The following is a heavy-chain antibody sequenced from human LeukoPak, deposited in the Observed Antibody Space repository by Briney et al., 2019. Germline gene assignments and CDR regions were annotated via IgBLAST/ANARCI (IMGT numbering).Heavy chain of an antibody. J-gene: IGHJ1*01. Sequence: GGSLRLSCAASGFTFSRHWMNWVRQAPGKGLEWVANIKEDGSQKYYVDSVKGRFTISRHNSKNTLYLQMNSLRAEDTAVYYCARDYYAEYFQHWGQGTLVTVSS. CDR1: GFTFSRHW. D-gene: IGHD1-26*01. V-gene: IGHV3-7*03. CDR3: ARDYYAEYFQH. CDR2: IKEDGSQK.